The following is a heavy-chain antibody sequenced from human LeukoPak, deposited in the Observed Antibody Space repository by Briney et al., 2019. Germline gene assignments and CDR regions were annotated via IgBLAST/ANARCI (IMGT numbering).Heavy chain of an antibody. Sequence: SVPVSRLACVCTFIRLGISWLRQAPAQDREGMGWIRVNNGDANYEQQLQGRVTMTADTSTRTVYMELRSLRCDDTAVYYCARDDYYDSSGDREYWGQGTLVTVSS. J-gene: IGHJ4*02. V-gene: IGHV1-18*01. D-gene: IGHD3-22*01. CDR2: IRVNNGDA. CDR3: ARDDYYDSSGDREY. CDR1: VCTFIRLG.